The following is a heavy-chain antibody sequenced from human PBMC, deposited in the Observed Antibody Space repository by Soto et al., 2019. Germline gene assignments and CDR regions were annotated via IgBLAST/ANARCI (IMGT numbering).Heavy chain of an antibody. J-gene: IGHJ4*02. CDR3: ARTYCAADCPRRDFDY. CDR2: INPSGGRT. V-gene: IGHV1-46*01. Sequence: QVQLVQSGAEVKEPGASVKVSCKASGYILSSYNMHWVRQAPGQGLEWMGIINPSGGRTSYAQKFQERVTMTRDTSTNTVYMELSSLRSDDTAVYYCARTYCAADCPRRDFDYWGQGTLVTVSS. CDR1: GYILSSYN. D-gene: IGHD2-21*02.